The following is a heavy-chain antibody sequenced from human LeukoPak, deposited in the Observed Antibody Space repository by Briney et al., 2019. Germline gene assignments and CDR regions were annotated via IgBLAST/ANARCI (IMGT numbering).Heavy chain of an antibody. Sequence: GGSLRLSCAASGFTFTSYAMNWVRQAPGKGLEWVSGISGSGGSTYYADSVKGRLIISRDNSKDTLHLQMSSLRAEDTAVYYCAKSFCSSTSCYWITMSFDYWGQGTLVTVSS. J-gene: IGHJ4*02. CDR1: GFTFTSYA. CDR3: AKSFCSSTSCYWITMSFDY. D-gene: IGHD2-2*01. V-gene: IGHV3-23*01. CDR2: ISGSGGST.